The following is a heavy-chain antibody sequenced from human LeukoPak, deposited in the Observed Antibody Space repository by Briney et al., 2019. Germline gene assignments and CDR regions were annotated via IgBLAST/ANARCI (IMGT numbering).Heavy chain of an antibody. CDR2: IRSKAYGGTT. D-gene: IGHD3-22*01. Sequence: GGSLRLSCTASGFTFGDYAMSWFRQAPGKGLEWVGFIRSKAYGGTTEYAASVKGRFTISRDDSKSIAYLQMNSLKTEDTAVYYCTRGKYYYDSSGYYFVFDYWGQGTLVTVSS. V-gene: IGHV3-49*03. CDR3: TRGKYYYDSSGYYFVFDY. CDR1: GFTFGDYA. J-gene: IGHJ4*02.